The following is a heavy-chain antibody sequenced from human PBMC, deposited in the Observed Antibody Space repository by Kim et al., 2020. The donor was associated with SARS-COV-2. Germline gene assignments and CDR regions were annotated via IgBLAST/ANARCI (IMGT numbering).Heavy chain of an antibody. V-gene: IGHV4-34*01. Sequence: SETLSLTCAVYGGSFSGYYWSWIRQPPGKGLEWIGEINHSGSTNYNPSLKSRVTISVDTSKNQFSLKLSSVTAADTAVYYCARGWSPYDYVWGSYRYSSSRWFDPWGQGTLVTVSS. CDR2: INHSGST. J-gene: IGHJ5*02. CDR3: ARGWSPYDYVWGSYRYSSSRWFDP. D-gene: IGHD3-16*02. CDR1: GGSFSGYY.